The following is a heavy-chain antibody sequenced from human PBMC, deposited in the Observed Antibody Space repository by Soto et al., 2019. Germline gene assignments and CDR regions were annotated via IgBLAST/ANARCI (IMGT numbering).Heavy chain of an antibody. CDR2: IKQDGSEK. D-gene: IGHD3-3*01. CDR1: GFTFSSYW. V-gene: IGHV3-7*05. J-gene: IGHJ5*02. Sequence: GGSLRLSCAASGFTFSSYWMSWVRQAPGKGLEWVANIKQDGSEKYYVDSVKGRFTISRDNAKYSLYLQMNSLRAEDTAVYYCARDGQSYDFWSGYYPNWFDPWGQGTLVTVSS. CDR3: ARDGQSYDFWSGYYPNWFDP.